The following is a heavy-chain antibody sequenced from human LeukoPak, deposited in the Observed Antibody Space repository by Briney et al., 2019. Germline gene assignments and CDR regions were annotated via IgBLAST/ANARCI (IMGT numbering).Heavy chain of an antibody. Sequence: GESLQISCKGSGYSFTSYWIGWVRQMPGKGLEWMGIIYPGDSDTRYSPSFQGQVTISADKSISTAYLQWSSLKASDTAMYYCASSTYYYDSSGYYYGSFDYWGQGTLVTVSS. D-gene: IGHD3-22*01. CDR1: GYSFTSYW. CDR3: ASSTYYYDSSGYYYGSFDY. CDR2: IYPGDSDT. J-gene: IGHJ4*02. V-gene: IGHV5-51*01.